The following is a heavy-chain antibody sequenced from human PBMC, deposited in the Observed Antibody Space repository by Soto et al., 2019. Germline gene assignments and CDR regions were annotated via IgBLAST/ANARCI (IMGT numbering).Heavy chain of an antibody. V-gene: IGHV3-66*01. J-gene: IGHJ4*02. Sequence: EVQLVESGGDLVQPGGSLRLSCAASGFTVSNNYISWVRQAPGKGLEWVSLMYSRGTTHYADFVKGRFTISRDSSKNTLLLQMKSLTAEDTAVYYCTAGISPGNSWGQGTLVTVSS. CDR2: MYSRGTT. CDR1: GFTVSNNY. D-gene: IGHD6-13*01. CDR3: TAGISPGNS.